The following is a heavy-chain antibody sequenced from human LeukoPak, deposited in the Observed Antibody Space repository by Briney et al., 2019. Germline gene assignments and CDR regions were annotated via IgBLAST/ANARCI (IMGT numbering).Heavy chain of an antibody. CDR1: GDSVSSNDSA. V-gene: IGHV6-1*01. J-gene: IGHJ4*02. Sequence: SQTLSVTCAISGDSVSSNDSAWNWIRQSPSRGLEWLGRTYYRSKWYNDFAPSMQGRITINPDTSKNQFSQQLYSVTPEDTAVYYCARDVGTSGWHTFDYWGQGTLVTVSS. CDR3: ARDVGTSGWHTFDY. CDR2: TYYRSKWYN. D-gene: IGHD6-19*01.